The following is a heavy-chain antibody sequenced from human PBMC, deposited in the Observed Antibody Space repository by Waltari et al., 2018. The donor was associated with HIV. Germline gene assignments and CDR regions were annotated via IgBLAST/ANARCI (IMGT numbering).Heavy chain of an antibody. J-gene: IGHJ6*02. Sequence: QLQLQESGQGLVKPSETLYLTCTVSGGSITDHFWSWIRQPPGKGLEWLGQIYYSGSTNYNPSLRSRVTISIDTSKSQFSLTLRSVTVADTAVYYCARDLGVLGSYPYHYKGMDVWGQGTTVTVSS. V-gene: IGHV4-59*11. D-gene: IGHD3-10*01. CDR1: GGSITDHF. CDR2: IYYSGST. CDR3: ARDLGVLGSYPYHYKGMDV.